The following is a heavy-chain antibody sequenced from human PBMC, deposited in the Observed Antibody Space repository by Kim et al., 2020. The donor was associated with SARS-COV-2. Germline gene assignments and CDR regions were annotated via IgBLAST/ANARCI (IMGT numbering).Heavy chain of an antibody. J-gene: IGHJ4*02. D-gene: IGHD6-19*01. CDR3: AKIGTAGITVAGRDY. CDR2: ISNSGSST. CDR1: GFTFSSDG. Sequence: GGSLRLSCAASGFTFSSDGMSWVRQAPGKGLEWVSAISNSGSSTYYADSVKGRFTISRDNSKNTLYLQMNSLRAEDTAVYYCAKIGTAGITVAGRDYWGQGTLVTVSS. V-gene: IGHV3-23*01.